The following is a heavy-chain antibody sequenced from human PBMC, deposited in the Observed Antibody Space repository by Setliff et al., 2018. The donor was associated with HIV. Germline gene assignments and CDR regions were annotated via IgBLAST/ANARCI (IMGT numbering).Heavy chain of an antibody. J-gene: IGHJ3*01. CDR1: GGSISTYY. CDR2: IYFTGSS. V-gene: IGHV4-59*01. CDR3: ARVQMAYAAFGV. D-gene: IGHD4-17*01. Sequence: PSENLSLTCTVSGGSISTYYWSWIRPPPGKGLEWIGSIYFTGSSDNNPSLKSRVTLSVDTSKHQFSLKLSSVTAADTAVYYCARVQMAYAAFGVWGQGTMVTVSS.